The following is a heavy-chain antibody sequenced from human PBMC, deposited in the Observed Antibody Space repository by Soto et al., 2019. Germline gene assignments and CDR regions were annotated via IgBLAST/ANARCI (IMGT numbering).Heavy chain of an antibody. Sequence: PGGSLRLSCAASGFTFSNYLMNWVRQAPGKGLEWVSCISSSSSTIYYADSVKGRFTISRDNAKNSLYLQMNSLRAEDTAVYYCARDHVLPAFDIWGQGTMVTVS. CDR2: ISSSSSTI. J-gene: IGHJ3*02. CDR3: ARDHVLPAFDI. CDR1: GFTFSNYL. V-gene: IGHV3-48*01. D-gene: IGHD6-6*01.